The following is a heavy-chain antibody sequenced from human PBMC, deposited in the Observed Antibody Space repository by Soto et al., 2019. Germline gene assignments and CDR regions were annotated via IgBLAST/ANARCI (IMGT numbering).Heavy chain of an antibody. CDR3: ARATGGGYYRDNWFDP. Sequence: ASVKVSCKASGYTFTSYGISWVRQAPGQGLEWMGWISAYNGNTNYAQKLQGRVTMTTDTSTSTAYMELRSLRSDDTAVYYCARATGGGYYRDNWFDPWGQGTLVTVSS. J-gene: IGHJ5*02. V-gene: IGHV1-18*04. CDR1: GYTFTSYG. CDR2: ISAYNGNT. D-gene: IGHD3-22*01.